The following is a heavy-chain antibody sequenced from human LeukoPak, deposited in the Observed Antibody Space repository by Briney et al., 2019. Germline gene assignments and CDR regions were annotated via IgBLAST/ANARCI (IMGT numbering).Heavy chain of an antibody. V-gene: IGHV3-21*01. CDR2: ISSSSSYI. CDR1: GFTFSSYS. Sequence: GGSLRLSCAASGFTFSSYSMNWVRQAPGKGLEWVSSISSSSSYIYYADSVKGRFTISRDNAKNSLYLQMNSLRAEDTAVYYCARGTALAAAGTPIQHWGQGTLVTVSS. J-gene: IGHJ1*01. D-gene: IGHD6-13*01. CDR3: ARGTALAAAGTPIQH.